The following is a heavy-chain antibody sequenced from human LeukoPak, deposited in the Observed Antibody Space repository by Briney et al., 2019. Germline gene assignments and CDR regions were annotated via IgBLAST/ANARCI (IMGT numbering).Heavy chain of an antibody. CDR3: AKVSGGINSAFDY. CDR2: ISSSSSYI. Sequence: GGSLRLSCAASGFTFSSYSMNWVRQAPGKGLEWVSSISSSSSYIYYADSVKGRFTISRDNAKNSLYLQMNSLRAEDTAVYYCAKVSGGINSAFDYWGQGTLVTVSS. V-gene: IGHV3-21*04. J-gene: IGHJ4*02. CDR1: GFTFSSYS. D-gene: IGHD4-23*01.